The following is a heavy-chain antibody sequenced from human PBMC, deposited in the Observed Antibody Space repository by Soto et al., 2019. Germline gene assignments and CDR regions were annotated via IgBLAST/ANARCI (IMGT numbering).Heavy chain of an antibody. D-gene: IGHD3-10*01. J-gene: IGHJ5*02. V-gene: IGHV4-59*08. CDR3: ARLLWSHSNWFYP. Sequence: QVQLQESGPGLVKPSETLSLTCTVSGGSISSYYWSWIRQPPGKGLEWIGYIYYSGSTNYNPSLKSRVTISVDTSKNQFSLKLSSVTAADTAVYYCARLLWSHSNWFYPWGQGTLVTVSS. CDR2: IYYSGST. CDR1: GGSISSYY.